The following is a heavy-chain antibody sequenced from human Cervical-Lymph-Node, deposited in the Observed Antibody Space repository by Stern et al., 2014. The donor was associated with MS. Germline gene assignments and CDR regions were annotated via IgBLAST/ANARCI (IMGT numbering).Heavy chain of an antibody. J-gene: IGHJ6*02. CDR2: IIPFFGTA. D-gene: IGHD6-6*01. CDR1: GGTFSSYA. Sequence: QVQLVQSGAEVKKPGSSVKVSCKASGGTFSSYAISWVRQAPGQGLEWMGGIIPFFGTANYAQKFQGRVTITGGENTRTAYMELSSLRSEDTAVYYCARVEYSSFYYYGMDVWGQGTTVTVSS. CDR3: ARVEYSSFYYYGMDV. V-gene: IGHV1-69*01.